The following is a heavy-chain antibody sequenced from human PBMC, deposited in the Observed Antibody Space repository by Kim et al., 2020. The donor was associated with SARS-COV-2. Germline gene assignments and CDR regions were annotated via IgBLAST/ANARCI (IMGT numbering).Heavy chain of an antibody. Sequence: FTISRDNSKNTLYLQMNSLRAEDTAVYYCAKDMSGSRIRSNYYYYGMDVWGQGTTVTVSS. CDR3: AKDMSGSRIRSNYYYYGMDV. J-gene: IGHJ6*02. D-gene: IGHD3-10*01. V-gene: IGHV3-30*02.